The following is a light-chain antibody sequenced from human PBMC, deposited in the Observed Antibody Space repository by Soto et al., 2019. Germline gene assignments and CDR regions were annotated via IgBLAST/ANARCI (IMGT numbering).Light chain of an antibody. CDR2: DVS. J-gene: IGKJ4*01. CDR3: HQRSNWPLT. V-gene: IGKV3-11*01. CDR1: QIVTNY. Sequence: DIVLTQSPATLTLSPGERATLSCRASQIVTNYLVWLPQKPGQAPRVLIYDVSSRAAGIPARFSGSGSGTDFTLTISSLEPEDFAVYYCHQRSNWPLTFGGGTKVEIK.